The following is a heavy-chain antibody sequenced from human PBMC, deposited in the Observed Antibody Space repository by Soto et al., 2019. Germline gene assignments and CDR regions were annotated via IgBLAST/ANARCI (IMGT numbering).Heavy chain of an antibody. V-gene: IGHV3-23*01. CDR2: ISGSGGST. CDR1: GFTFSSYA. CDR3: AKATTALTAVGADVFDI. Sequence: GGSLRLSCAASGFTFSSYAMSWVRQAPGKGLEWVSAISGSGGSTYYADSVKGRFTISRDNSKNTLYLQMNSLRAEDTAVYYCAKATTALTAVGADVFDIWGQGTMVTVSS. J-gene: IGHJ3*02. D-gene: IGHD2-2*01.